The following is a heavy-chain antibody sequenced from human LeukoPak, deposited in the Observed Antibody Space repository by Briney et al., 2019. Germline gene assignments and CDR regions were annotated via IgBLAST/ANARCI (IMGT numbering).Heavy chain of an antibody. J-gene: IGHJ4*02. V-gene: IGHV4-59*08. CDR3: ARNPPTPSGSYVFYFDY. CDR2: IYYSGST. CDR1: GGSISSYY. Sequence: PSETLSLTCTVSGGSISSYYWSWIRRPPGKGLEWIGYIYYSGSTNYNPSLKSRVTISVDTSKNQFSLKLSSVTAADTAVYYCARNPPTPSGSYVFYFDYWGQGTLVTVSS. D-gene: IGHD1-26*01.